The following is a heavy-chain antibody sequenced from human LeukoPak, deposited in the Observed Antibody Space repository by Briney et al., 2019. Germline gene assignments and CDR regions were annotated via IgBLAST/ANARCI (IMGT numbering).Heavy chain of an antibody. CDR1: GFTFTTNA. Sequence: GGSLRLSCAASGFTFTTNAMSWVRQAPGKWLEWVSAISGRTGATYYADSEKGRFTISRDNSKSTLYLQMDSLRAEDTAVYYCAKCGNSGCHLIDYWGQGTLVTVSS. CDR2: ISGRTGAT. D-gene: IGHD5-12*01. J-gene: IGHJ4*02. CDR3: AKCGNSGCHLIDY. V-gene: IGHV3-23*01.